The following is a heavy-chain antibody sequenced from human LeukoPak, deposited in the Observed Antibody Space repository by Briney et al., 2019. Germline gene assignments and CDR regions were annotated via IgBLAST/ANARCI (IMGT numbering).Heavy chain of an antibody. V-gene: IGHV3-21*01. J-gene: IGHJ4*02. Sequence: GGSLRLSCAASGFTFITYAMSWVRQAPGKGLEWVSSISRTSNYIYYADSMKGRFAISRDNAKNSLYLQMNSLRAEDTAVYYCARLVTTPYFFDYWGQGTLVTVSS. CDR3: ARLVTTPYFFDY. D-gene: IGHD4-17*01. CDR1: GFTFITYA. CDR2: ISRTSNYI.